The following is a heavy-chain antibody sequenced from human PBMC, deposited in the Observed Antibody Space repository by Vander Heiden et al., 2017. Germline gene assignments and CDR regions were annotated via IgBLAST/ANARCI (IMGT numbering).Heavy chain of an antibody. CDR3: ASLPGRGYYDSWTGYPTFDY. V-gene: IGHV3-30*04. D-gene: IGHD3-9*01. CDR1: GITVRSYS. CDR2: ISYDGSNK. Sequence: VQLVESGGAVVQPGRSLSISCAAPGITVRSYSMPGVRQAPGKGLEWVAVISYDGSNKYSADSVKGRFTISRDNSKNTLYLQMNSLRAEDTAVYYCASLPGRGYYDSWTGYPTFDYWGQGTLVTVSS. J-gene: IGHJ4*02.